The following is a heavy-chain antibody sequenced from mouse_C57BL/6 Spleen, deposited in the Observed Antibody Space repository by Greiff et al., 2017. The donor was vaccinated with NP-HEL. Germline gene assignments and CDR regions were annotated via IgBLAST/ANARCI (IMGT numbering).Heavy chain of an antibody. J-gene: IGHJ4*01. CDR1: GFTFTDYY. Sequence: EVHVVESGGGLVQPGGSLSLSCAASGFTFTDYYMSWVRQPPGKALEWLGFIRNKANGYTTEYSASVKGRFTISRENSQSILYIQMNSLRAEDSATYYCASPRSYYYGSSYGYYAMDCWGQGTTVTVAS. V-gene: IGHV7-3*01. D-gene: IGHD1-1*01. CDR2: IRNKANGYTT. CDR3: ASPRSYYYGSSYGYYAMDC.